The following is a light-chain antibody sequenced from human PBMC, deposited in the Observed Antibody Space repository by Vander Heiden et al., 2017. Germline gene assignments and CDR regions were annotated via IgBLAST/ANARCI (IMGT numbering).Light chain of an antibody. J-gene: IGLJ2*01. CDR1: SSDVGAYDY. CDR3: SSYTSSSRVV. V-gene: IGLV2-14*03. Sequence: QSALTQPASVSGSPGPSITISCTGTSSDVGAYDYVSWYQQHPGKVPKVMIFDVSNRPSGVSNRFSGSKSGNTASLTISGLQAEDEAHYYCSSYTSSSRVVFGGGTKLTVL. CDR2: DVS.